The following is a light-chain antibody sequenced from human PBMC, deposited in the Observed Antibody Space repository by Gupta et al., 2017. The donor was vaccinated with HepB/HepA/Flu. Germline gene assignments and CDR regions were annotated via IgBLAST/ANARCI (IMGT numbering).Light chain of an antibody. CDR2: DVS. V-gene: IGLV2-14*03. Sequence: QSALTQPASVSGSPGQSITISCTASSSDVGDYNYVSWYQQHPGKAPKLLIYDVSNRPSGVSNRFSGSKSGNTASLTISGLQAEDEADYYCSSYTSRGTLVVFGGGTKLTVL. CDR3: SSYTSRGTLVV. J-gene: IGLJ2*01. CDR1: SSDVGDYNY.